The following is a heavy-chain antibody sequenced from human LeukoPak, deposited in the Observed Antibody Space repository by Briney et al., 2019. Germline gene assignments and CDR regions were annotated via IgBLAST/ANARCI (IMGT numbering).Heavy chain of an antibody. CDR2: IYYTGST. D-gene: IGHD3-10*01. Sequence: SETLSLTCIVSGGSISSSGYYWGWIRQPPGKALEWIGNIYYTGSTYYNPSLKSRVTISVDTSKNQFSLKVRSVTAADTAVYFCARRIHGSGRNDHWGQGTLVTVSS. J-gene: IGHJ5*02. CDR3: ARRIHGSGRNDH. V-gene: IGHV4-39*01. CDR1: GGSISSSGYY.